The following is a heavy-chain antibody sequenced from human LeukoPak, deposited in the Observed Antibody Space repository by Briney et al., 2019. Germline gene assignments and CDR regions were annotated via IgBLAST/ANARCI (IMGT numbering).Heavy chain of an antibody. J-gene: IGHJ4*02. CDR1: GFTFSNYA. Sequence: PGGSLRLSCAASGFTFSNYAMHWVRQAPGKGLEWVAVISYDGSSESYPDSVKGRFTISRDNSKNMLYLQMNSLRGEDTAVYYCARGRPHGNDYWGQGTLVTVSS. V-gene: IGHV3-30-3*01. D-gene: IGHD4-23*01. CDR2: ISYDGSSE. CDR3: ARGRPHGNDY.